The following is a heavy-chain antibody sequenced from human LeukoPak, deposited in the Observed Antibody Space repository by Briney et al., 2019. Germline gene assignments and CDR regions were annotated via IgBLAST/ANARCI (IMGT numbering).Heavy chain of an antibody. D-gene: IGHD1-14*01. CDR2: MHPDSGGT. CDR3: ARFGTDALDI. Sequence: GASVKVSCKASGYTFTGYYMHWVRQAPGPGLEWMGWMHPDSGGTKCAQKFQGRLTMTRDTSISTAYMELTRLRSDDTAIYYCARFGTDALDIWGQGTMVTVSS. J-gene: IGHJ3*02. CDR1: GYTFTGYY. V-gene: IGHV1-2*02.